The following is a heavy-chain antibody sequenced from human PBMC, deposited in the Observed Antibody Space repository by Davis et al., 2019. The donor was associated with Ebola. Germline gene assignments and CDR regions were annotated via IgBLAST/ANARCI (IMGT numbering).Heavy chain of an antibody. Sequence: GGSLRLSCAASGFTFSSYWMSWVRQAPGKGLEWVAKIKLDGSEKYYVDSVKGRFTISRDNAKNSLYLQMNSLRAEDTAVYYCARGRWLQFSYFDYWGQGTLVTVSS. D-gene: IGHD5-24*01. V-gene: IGHV3-7*03. CDR3: ARGRWLQFSYFDY. CDR2: IKLDGSEK. CDR1: GFTFSSYW. J-gene: IGHJ4*02.